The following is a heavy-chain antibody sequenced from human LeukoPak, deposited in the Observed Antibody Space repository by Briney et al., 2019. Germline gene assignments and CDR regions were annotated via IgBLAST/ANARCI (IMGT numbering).Heavy chain of an antibody. D-gene: IGHD6-13*01. CDR3: AKSTSSWERVDY. V-gene: IGHV3-23*01. CDR1: GFTFSDHY. CDR2: ISGNSGRT. J-gene: IGHJ4*02. Sequence: PGGSLRLSCAASGFTFSDHYMDWVRQAPGKGLEWVSSISGNSGRTYYADSVKGRFSISRDNSNNTLYLQMNSLRAEDAAVYYCAKSTSSWERVDYWGQGTLVTVSS.